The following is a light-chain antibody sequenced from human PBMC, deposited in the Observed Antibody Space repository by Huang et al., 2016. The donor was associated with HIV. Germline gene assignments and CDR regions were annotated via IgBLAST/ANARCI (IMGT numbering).Light chain of an antibody. Sequence: DIQMTQSPTSLSASVGDRVTITCRASQSITHYLNWYQQKPGKVPKLLIDAASGLQSGVPSRFSGSGSGTDFTLTISSLQPDDFATYFCQQSSTTPWTFGQGTKVELK. CDR2: AAS. V-gene: IGKV1-39*01. CDR1: QSITHY. CDR3: QQSSTTPWT. J-gene: IGKJ1*01.